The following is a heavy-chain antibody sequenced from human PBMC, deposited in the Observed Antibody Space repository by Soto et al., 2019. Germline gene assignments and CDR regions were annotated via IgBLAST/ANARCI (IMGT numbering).Heavy chain of an antibody. V-gene: IGHV1-69*01. Sequence: QAQVVQSGAEVRQPGSSVKLSCKASEGTFNSYAIAWVRQSPGQGIAWMGGIIPYYNTLNSAQKFQDRVTITADDSTNTVYMELSSLRSDDTAVYFCARGASRWYPYFFDSWAQGTLVTVSS. CDR3: ARGASRWYPYFFDS. D-gene: IGHD6-13*01. J-gene: IGHJ4*02. CDR2: IIPYYNTL. CDR1: EGTFNSYA.